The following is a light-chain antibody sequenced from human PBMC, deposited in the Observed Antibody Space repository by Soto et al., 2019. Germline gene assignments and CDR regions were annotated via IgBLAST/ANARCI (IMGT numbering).Light chain of an antibody. J-gene: IGLJ1*01. CDR3: SSYTSSRTFYV. CDR1: SSDVGGYNY. CDR2: DVS. V-gene: IGLV2-14*01. Sequence: QSALPQPASVSGSPGQSITISCTGTSSDVGGYNYVSWYQQHAGKTPKLMIYDVSNRSSGVSNRFSGSKSGNTASLTIAGLQSEDEADYSGSSYTSSRTFYVVGTGTKLTVL.